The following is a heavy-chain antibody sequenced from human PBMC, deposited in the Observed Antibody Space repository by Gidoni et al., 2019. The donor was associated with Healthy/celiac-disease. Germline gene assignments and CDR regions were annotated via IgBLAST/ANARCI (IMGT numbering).Heavy chain of an antibody. CDR3: ARGASGGVWFGELPYGMDV. CDR1: GFTVSRNY. CDR2: IYSGGST. J-gene: IGHJ6*02. V-gene: IGHV3-53*04. D-gene: IGHD3-10*01. Sequence: EVQLVESGGGLVQPGGSLRLSCAASGFTVSRNYMSWVRQAPGKGLEWVSVIYSGGSTYYADSVKGRFTISRHNSKNTLYLQMNSLRAEDTAVYYCARGASGGVWFGELPYGMDVWGQGTTVTVSS.